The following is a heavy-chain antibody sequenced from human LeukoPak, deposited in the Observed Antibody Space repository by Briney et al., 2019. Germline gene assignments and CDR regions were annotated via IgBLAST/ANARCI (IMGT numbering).Heavy chain of an antibody. J-gene: IGHJ4*02. V-gene: IGHV4-31*03. Sequence: SETLSLTCTVSGGSISSGGYYWSWIRQHPGKGLEWIGYIYYSGSTYYNPSLKSRVTISVDTSKNQFSPKLSSVTAADTAVYYCARGHYYDSSGCSCFDYWGQGTLVTVSS. CDR1: GGSISSGGYY. CDR2: IYYSGST. CDR3: ARGHYYDSSGCSCFDY. D-gene: IGHD3-22*01.